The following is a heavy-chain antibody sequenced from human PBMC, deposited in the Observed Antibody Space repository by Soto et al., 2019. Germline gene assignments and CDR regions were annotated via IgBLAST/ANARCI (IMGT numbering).Heavy chain of an antibody. Sequence: QVQLVESGGGVVQPGRSLRLSCAASGFTFSSYGMHWVRHAPGKGLEWVAVISYDGSNKYYADSVKGRFTISRDNSKNTLYLQMNSLRAEDTAVYYCAKDYGSVDYWGQGTLVTVSS. D-gene: IGHD3-10*01. J-gene: IGHJ4*02. CDR1: GFTFSSYG. CDR2: ISYDGSNK. V-gene: IGHV3-30*18. CDR3: AKDYGSVDY.